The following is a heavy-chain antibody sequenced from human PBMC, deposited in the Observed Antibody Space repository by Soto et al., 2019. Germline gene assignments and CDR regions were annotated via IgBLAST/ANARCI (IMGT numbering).Heavy chain of an antibody. D-gene: IGHD2-2*01. CDR1: GFTFSSSW. CDR3: AKPQVDCSSTTCYSDYYYYYGMDV. Sequence: GGSLRLSCAASGFTFSSSWMSWVRQAPWKGLEWVANIKQDGSQKYYVDSVKGRFTISRDNAKNSLYLQMNSLRAEDTAVYYCAKPQVDCSSTTCYSDYYYYYGMDVWGQGTTVTVSS. CDR2: IKQDGSQK. J-gene: IGHJ6*02. V-gene: IGHV3-7*03.